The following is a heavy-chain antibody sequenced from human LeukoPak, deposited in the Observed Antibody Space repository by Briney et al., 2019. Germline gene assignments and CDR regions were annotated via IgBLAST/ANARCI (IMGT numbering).Heavy chain of an antibody. D-gene: IGHD6-13*01. CDR3: AKGQQGHMWLDN. CDR2: ISSDGGNV. J-gene: IGHJ4*02. CDR1: AFTFRSFG. Sequence: GGSQRLSCAASAFTFRSFGMQWVRQAPGKGLEWVAFISSDGGNVYYADSVNGRFSISRDNFKATLYLQMNSLRPEDTAVYYCAKGQQGHMWLDNWGQGTLVIVSS. V-gene: IGHV3-30*18.